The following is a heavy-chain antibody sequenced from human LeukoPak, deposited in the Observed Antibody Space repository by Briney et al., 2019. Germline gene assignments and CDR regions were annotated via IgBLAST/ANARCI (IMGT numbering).Heavy chain of an antibody. CDR2: TYYSGNT. CDR3: ARVVGSTSWSDS. V-gene: IGHV4-31*03. Sequence: PSETLSLTCSVSGDLIIGAPYYWSWVRQHPGKGLEWIAYTYYSGNTYYNPSLKSRTTLSVDTSKNQFSLNLTSVTAADTAVYFCARVVGSTSWSDSWGQGTLVTVSS. CDR1: GDLIIGAPYY. J-gene: IGHJ5*01. D-gene: IGHD1-26*01.